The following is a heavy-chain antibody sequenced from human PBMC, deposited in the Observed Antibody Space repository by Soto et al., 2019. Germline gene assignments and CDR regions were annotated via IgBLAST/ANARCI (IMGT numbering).Heavy chain of an antibody. Sequence: PSETLSLTCAVYGGSFSGYYWSWIRQPPGKGLEWIGEINHSGSTNYNPSLKSRVTISVDTPKNQSSLTLSSVTAADTAVYYCARGLRYFDAQTYSYYYGMDVWGQGTTVTVSS. J-gene: IGHJ6*02. CDR2: INHSGST. CDR3: ARGLRYFDAQTYSYYYGMDV. D-gene: IGHD3-9*01. CDR1: GGSFSGYY. V-gene: IGHV4-34*01.